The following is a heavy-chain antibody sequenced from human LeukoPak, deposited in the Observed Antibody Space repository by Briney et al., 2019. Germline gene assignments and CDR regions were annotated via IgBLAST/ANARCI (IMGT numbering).Heavy chain of an antibody. V-gene: IGHV3-23*01. CDR1: GFTFSSYA. J-gene: IGHJ4*02. D-gene: IGHD2-2*01. Sequence: PGGSLRLSCAASGFTFSSYAMSWVRQAPGKGLEWVSAISGSGGSAYYADSVKGRFTISRDNSKNTLYLQMNSLRAEDTAVYYCARGRACSSTGCVFDYWGQGTLVPVSS. CDR3: ARGRACSSTGCVFDY. CDR2: ISGSGGSA.